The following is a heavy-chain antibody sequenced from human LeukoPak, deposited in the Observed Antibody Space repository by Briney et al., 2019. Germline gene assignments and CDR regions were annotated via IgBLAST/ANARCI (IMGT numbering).Heavy chain of an antibody. J-gene: IGHJ4*02. CDR2: IYSGGNT. Sequence: GGSLRLSCAASGVTVNSNYMSWVRQAPGKGLEWVSIIYSGGNTYYADSVKGRFTISRDESKNTLYLQMNSLRAEDTAVYYCARTKDYRFEYWGQGTLVTVSS. CDR3: ARTKDYRFEY. D-gene: IGHD4-11*01. CDR1: GVTVNSNY. V-gene: IGHV3-53*01.